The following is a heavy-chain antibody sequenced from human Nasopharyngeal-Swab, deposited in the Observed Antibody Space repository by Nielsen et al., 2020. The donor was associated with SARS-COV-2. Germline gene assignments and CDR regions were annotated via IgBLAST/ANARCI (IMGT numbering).Heavy chain of an antibody. CDR1: GFSFRSYW. J-gene: IGHJ6*02. V-gene: IGHV3-74*01. CDR3: ARRLVWFGEAHYYYYGMDV. D-gene: IGHD3-10*01. CDR2: INSDGTTT. Sequence: GESLKISCAASGFSFRSYWMHWVRQAPGKGLVWVSCINSDGTTTRYADSVKGRFTVSRDNAKNTLYLEMNSLRADDTAVYYFARRLVWFGEAHYYYYGMDVWGQGTTVTVSS.